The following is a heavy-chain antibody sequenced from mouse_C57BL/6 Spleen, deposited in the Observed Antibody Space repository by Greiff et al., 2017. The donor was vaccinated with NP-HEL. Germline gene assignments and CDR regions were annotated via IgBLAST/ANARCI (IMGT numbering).Heavy chain of an antibody. J-gene: IGHJ4*01. CDR1: GFSLTSYG. Sequence: VQRVESGPGLVQPSQSLSITCTVSGFSLTSYGVHWVRQSPGKGLEWLGVIWSGGSTDYNAAFISRLSISKDNSKSQVFFKMNSLQADDTAIYYCARRRTGTGGYAMDYWGQGTSVTVSS. CDR2: IWSGGST. D-gene: IGHD4-1*01. V-gene: IGHV2-2*01. CDR3: ARRRTGTGGYAMDY.